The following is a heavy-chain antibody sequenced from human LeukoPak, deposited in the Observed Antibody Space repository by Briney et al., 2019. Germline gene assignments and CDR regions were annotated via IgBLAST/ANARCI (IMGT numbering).Heavy chain of an antibody. Sequence: GGSLRLSCAASGFTVSSNYMSWVRQAPGKGLEWVSVIYSGGSTYYADSVKGRFTISRDNSKNTLYLQMNSLRAEDTAVYYCARGSGMWQWLVGSYFDYWGQGTLVTVSS. V-gene: IGHV3-66*01. CDR2: IYSGGST. D-gene: IGHD6-19*01. CDR3: ARGSGMWQWLVGSYFDY. J-gene: IGHJ4*02. CDR1: GFTVSSNY.